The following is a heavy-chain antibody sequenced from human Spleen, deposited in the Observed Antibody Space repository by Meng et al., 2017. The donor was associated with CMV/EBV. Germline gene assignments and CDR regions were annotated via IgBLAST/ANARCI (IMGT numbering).Heavy chain of an antibody. CDR2: INHSGST. Sequence: SETLSLTCAVYGGSFSGYYWSWIRQPPGKGLEWIGEINHSGSTNYNPSLKSRVTISVDKSKNQFSLKLSSVTAADTAVYYCAREGVDTAMVNVYYYYGMDVWGQGTTVTVSS. CDR1: GGSFSGYY. D-gene: IGHD5-18*01. V-gene: IGHV4-34*01. J-gene: IGHJ6*02. CDR3: AREGVDTAMVNVYYYYGMDV.